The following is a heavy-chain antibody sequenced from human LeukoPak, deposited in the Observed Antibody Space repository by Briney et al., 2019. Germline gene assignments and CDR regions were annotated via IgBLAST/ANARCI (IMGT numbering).Heavy chain of an antibody. V-gene: IGHV4-34*01. CDR1: GGSFSGYY. CDR3: ARLHRRWGNYYYYMDV. CDR2: INHSGST. Sequence: PSETLSLTCAVYGGSFSGYYWSWIRQPPGKGLEWIGEINHSGSTNYNPSLKSRVTISVDTSKNQFSLKLSSVTAADTAVYYCARLHRRWGNYYYYMDVWGKGTTVTVSS. J-gene: IGHJ6*03. D-gene: IGHD3-16*01.